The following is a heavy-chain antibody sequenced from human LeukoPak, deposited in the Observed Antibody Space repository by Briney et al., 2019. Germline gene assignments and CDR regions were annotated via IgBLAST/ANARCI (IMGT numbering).Heavy chain of an antibody. V-gene: IGHV3-21*01. CDR3: ARSIAVAGRDYFDY. D-gene: IGHD6-19*01. Sequence: GGSLRLSCAASGFTFSSHSMNWVRQAPGKGLEWVSSISSSSSYIYYADSVKGRFTISRDNAKNSLYLQMNSLRAEDTAVYYCARSIAVAGRDYFDYWGQGTLVTVSS. CDR1: GFTFSSHS. CDR2: ISSSSSYI. J-gene: IGHJ4*02.